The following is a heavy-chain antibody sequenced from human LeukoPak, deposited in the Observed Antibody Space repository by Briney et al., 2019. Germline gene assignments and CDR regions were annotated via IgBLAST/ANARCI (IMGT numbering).Heavy chain of an antibody. CDR2: VIPHSGIA. CDR3: ATPRMEYYGSGIHYSYYYLDV. J-gene: IGHJ6*03. V-gene: IGHV1-69*13. D-gene: IGHD3-10*01. CDR1: GGAFTRAA. Sequence: SVQVSCKASGGAFTRAAVSWVQQAPGQGLAWMGGVIPHSGIADYQHQFQGRVTLTGDASTSTAYMELNSLTSEGTAVYYCATPRMEYYGSGIHYSYYYLDVWGSGTAGTVSS.